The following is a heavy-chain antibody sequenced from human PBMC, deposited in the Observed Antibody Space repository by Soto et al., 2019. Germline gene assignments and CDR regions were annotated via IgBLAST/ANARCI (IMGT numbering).Heavy chain of an antibody. D-gene: IGHD1-1*01. CDR2: IIPIFGTA. V-gene: IGHV1-69*01. Sequence: QVQLVQSGAEVKKPGSSVKVSCKACGGTFSSYAISWVRQAHGQGLEWMGGIIPIFGTANYAQKFQGRVTITADESTSTAYMELSSLRSEDTPVFYCPRGGGSGTTWTFDIWGQGTMVTVSS. CDR1: GGTFSSYA. J-gene: IGHJ3*02. CDR3: PRGGGSGTTWTFDI.